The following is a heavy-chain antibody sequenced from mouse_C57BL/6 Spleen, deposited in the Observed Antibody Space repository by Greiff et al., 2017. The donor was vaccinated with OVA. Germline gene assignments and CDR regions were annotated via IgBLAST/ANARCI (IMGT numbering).Heavy chain of an antibody. CDR1: GYTFTDYE. D-gene: IGHD4-1*01. V-gene: IGHV1-15*01. CDR2: IDPETGGT. J-gene: IGHJ2*01. CDR3: TRSGTNY. Sequence: VQLQQSGAALVRPGASVTLSCKASGYTFTDYEMHWVKQTPVHGLEWIGAIDPETGGTAYNQKFKGKAILTADKSSSTAYMELRSLTSEDSAVYYCTRSGTNYWGQGTTLTVSS.